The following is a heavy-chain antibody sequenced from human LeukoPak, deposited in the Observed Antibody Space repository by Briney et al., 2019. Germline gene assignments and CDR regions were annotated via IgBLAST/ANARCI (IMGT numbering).Heavy chain of an antibody. J-gene: IGHJ5*02. Sequence: PGGPLRLSFAPSGFTFSSYEMNWSPQAPGRGREWVSYISSSGSTIYYADSVKGRFTISRDNAKNSLYLQMNSLRAEDTAVYYCARETETRFDPWGQGTLVTVSS. CDR3: ARETETRFDP. CDR2: ISSSGSTI. V-gene: IGHV3-48*03. D-gene: IGHD2-21*02. CDR1: GFTFSSYE.